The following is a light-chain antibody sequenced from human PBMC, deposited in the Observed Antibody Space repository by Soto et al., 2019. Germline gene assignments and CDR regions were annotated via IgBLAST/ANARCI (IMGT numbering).Light chain of an antibody. CDR2: GNS. Sequence: SVLTQPPSVSGAPGQRVTISCTGSSSNIGADYDVHWYQQLPGTAPKLLIYGNSNRPSGVPDRFSGSKSGTSASLAITGLQAEDEADYYCQSYDSSLSGSEVFGTGTKVTVL. CDR3: QSYDSSLSGSEV. J-gene: IGLJ1*01. CDR1: SSNIGADYD. V-gene: IGLV1-40*01.